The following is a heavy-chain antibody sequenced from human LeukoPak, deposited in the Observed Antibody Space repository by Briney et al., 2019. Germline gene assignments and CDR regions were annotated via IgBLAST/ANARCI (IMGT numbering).Heavy chain of an antibody. J-gene: IGHJ1*01. CDR3: ASGQH. Sequence: PGRSLRLSCAASGFTFSSYGMHWVRQAPGKGLEWVAFISYDGSNKYYADSVKGRFTISRDNSKNTLYLQMNSLKREDTAVYYCASGQHWGQGTLVTVSS. V-gene: IGHV3-30*03. CDR2: ISYDGSNK. CDR1: GFTFSSYG.